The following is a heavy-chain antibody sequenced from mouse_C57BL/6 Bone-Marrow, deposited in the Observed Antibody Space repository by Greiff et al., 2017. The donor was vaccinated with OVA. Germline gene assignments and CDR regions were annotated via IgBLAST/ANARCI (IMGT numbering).Heavy chain of an antibody. J-gene: IGHJ2*01. V-gene: IGHV14-4*01. CDR1: GFNIKDDY. CDR2: IDPENGDT. CDR3: ATHAGDY. Sequence: EVKLQESGAELVRPGASVKLSCTASGFNIKDDYMHWVKQRPEQGLEWIGWIDPENGDTEYASKFQGKATITADTSSNTAYLQLSSLTSEDTAVYYCATHAGDYWGQGTTLTVSS.